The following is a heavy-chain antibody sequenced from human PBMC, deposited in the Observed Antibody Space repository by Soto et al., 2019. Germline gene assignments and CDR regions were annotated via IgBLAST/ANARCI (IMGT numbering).Heavy chain of an antibody. J-gene: IGHJ4*02. Sequence: GALRLSCAASGFTFSSYAMSWVRQAPGKGLEWVSAISGSGGSTDYADSVKGRFTISRDNSKNTLYLQMNSLRTEDTAVYYFAKSVGGSSWYYFDYWGQGTLVTFSS. V-gene: IGHV3-23*01. CDR2: ISGSGGST. D-gene: IGHD6-13*01. CDR3: AKSVGGSSWYYFDY. CDR1: GFTFSSYA.